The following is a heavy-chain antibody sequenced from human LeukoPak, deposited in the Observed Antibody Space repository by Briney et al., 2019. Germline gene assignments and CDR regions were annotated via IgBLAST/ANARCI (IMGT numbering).Heavy chain of an antibody. J-gene: IGHJ5*02. V-gene: IGHV4-59*01. CDR3: ARVVRGVVTSNWFDP. D-gene: IGHD2-21*02. CDR1: GDSLNTYY. Sequence: KPSETLSLTCTVSGDSLNTYYWTWIRQTPGKELEWIGFIASSGTSNYNPSLKSRVSISIDTPKNQFSLALTSVTPADTAVYYCARVVRGVVTSNWFDPWGQGTLVSVSS. CDR2: IASSGTS.